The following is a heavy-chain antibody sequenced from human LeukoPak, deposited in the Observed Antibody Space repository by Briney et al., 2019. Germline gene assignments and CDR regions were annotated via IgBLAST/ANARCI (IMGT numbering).Heavy chain of an antibody. Sequence: SETLSLTCTVSGGSISSDYWQWIRQPPGKGLEWGGYIYNSGNNHYNSSLKSRVTISIDTSKNKFSLKLASVTAADTAVYYCATRGYWGQGTLVAVSS. D-gene: IGHD3-10*01. CDR2: IYNSGNN. V-gene: IGHV4-59*08. CDR3: ATRGY. J-gene: IGHJ4*02. CDR1: GGSISSDY.